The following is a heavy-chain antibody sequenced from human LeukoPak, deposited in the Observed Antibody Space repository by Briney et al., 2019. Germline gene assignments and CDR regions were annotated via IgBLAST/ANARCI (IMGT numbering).Heavy chain of an antibody. CDR1: GFTFSSYP. CDR3: ARDRLLITVAGTVDQ. J-gene: IGHJ4*02. V-gene: IGHV3-30*09. CDR2: ISYDGTNK. Sequence: GMSLRLSCAASGFTFSSYPMHWVRQAPGKGLEWVAVISYDGTNKWYADSVQGRFAISRDNSKNTLYLQMNSLRPEDTTVYYCARDRLLITVAGTVDQWGRGTLVTVSS. D-gene: IGHD6-19*01.